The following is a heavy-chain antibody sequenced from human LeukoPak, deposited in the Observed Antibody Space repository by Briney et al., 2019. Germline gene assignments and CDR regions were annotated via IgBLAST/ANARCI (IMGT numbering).Heavy chain of an antibody. V-gene: IGHV4-34*01. CDR1: SGSFSGYY. J-gene: IGHJ5*02. CDR3: ARAKTMTRLGWFDP. Sequence: SETLSLTCAVYSGSFSGYYWSWIRQPPGKGLEWIGEINHSGSTNYNPSLKSRVTISVDTSKNQFSLKLSSVTAADTAVYYCARAKTMTRLGWFDPWGQGTLVTVSS. D-gene: IGHD3-22*01. CDR2: INHSGST.